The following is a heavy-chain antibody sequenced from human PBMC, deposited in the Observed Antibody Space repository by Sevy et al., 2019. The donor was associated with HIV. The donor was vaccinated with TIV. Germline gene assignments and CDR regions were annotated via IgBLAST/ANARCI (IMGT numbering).Heavy chain of an antibody. Sequence: GGCLRLSCAASGFTFSDYYMSWIRQAPGKGLEWVSYISSSGSTIYYADSVKGRFTISRDNAKNSLYLQMNSLRAEDSAVYYCASRIASAGWYNWFDPWGQGTTVTVSS. D-gene: IGHD6-13*01. CDR2: ISSSGSTI. J-gene: IGHJ5*02. CDR3: ASRIASAGWYNWFDP. V-gene: IGHV3-11*01. CDR1: GFTFSDYY.